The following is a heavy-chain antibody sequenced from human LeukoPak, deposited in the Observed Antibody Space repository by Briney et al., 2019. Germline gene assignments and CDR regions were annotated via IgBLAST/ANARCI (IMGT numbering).Heavy chain of an antibody. CDR3: ARDTHLGLVPPAMRGYNWFDT. J-gene: IGHJ5*02. Sequence: PGGSLRLSCSASGFTFSSYGMHWVRQAPGKGLEWVAIIWYDGSNNDYADSVKGRFTISRDNSKNTLYLQMNCLRAEDTAVYYCARDTHLGLVPPAMRGYNWFDTWGQGTLVTVSS. D-gene: IGHD2-2*01. V-gene: IGHV3-33*08. CDR1: GFTFSSYG. CDR2: IWYDGSNN.